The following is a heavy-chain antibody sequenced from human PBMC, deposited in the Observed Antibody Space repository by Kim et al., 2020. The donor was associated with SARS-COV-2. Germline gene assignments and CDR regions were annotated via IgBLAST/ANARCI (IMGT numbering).Heavy chain of an antibody. V-gene: IGHV1-18*01. CDR1: GYTFTSYG. CDR3: ASSLLRYFDWSFSDYYYYGMDI. CDR2: ISAYNGNT. D-gene: IGHD3-9*01. Sequence: ASVKVSCKASGYTFTSYGISWVRQAPGQGLEWMGWISAYNGNTNYAQKLQGRVTMTTDTSTSTAYMELRSLRSDDTAVYYCASSLLRYFDWSFSDYYYYGMDIWGQGTTVTVSS. J-gene: IGHJ6*02.